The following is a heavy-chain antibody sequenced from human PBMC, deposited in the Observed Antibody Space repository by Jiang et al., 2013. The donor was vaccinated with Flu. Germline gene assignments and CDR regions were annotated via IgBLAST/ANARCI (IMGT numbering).Heavy chain of an antibody. V-gene: IGHV3-30-3*01. J-gene: IGHJ6*02. CDR1: GFTFSSYA. CDR2: ISYDGSNK. D-gene: IGHD3-10*01. CDR3: ARDRYYYGSGSYYGYGMDV. Sequence: VQLVESGGGVVQPGRSLRLSCAASGFTFSSYAMHWVRQAPGKGLEWVAVISYDGSNKYYADSVKGRFTISRDNSKNTLYLQMNSLRAEDTAVYYCARDRYYYGSGSYYGYGMDVWGQGTTVTVSS.